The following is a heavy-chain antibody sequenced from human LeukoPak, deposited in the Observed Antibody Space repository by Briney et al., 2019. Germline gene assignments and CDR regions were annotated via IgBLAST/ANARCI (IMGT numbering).Heavy chain of an antibody. Sequence: GGSLRLSCAASGFTFSSYSMNWVRQAPGKGLEWVSYISSSSSTIYYADSVKGRFTISRDNAKSSLYLQMNSLRAEDTAVYYCARGTPSGYYSYMDVWGKGTTVTVSS. D-gene: IGHD3-3*01. CDR1: GFTFSSYS. V-gene: IGHV3-48*01. CDR2: ISSSSSTI. J-gene: IGHJ6*03. CDR3: ARGTPSGYYSYMDV.